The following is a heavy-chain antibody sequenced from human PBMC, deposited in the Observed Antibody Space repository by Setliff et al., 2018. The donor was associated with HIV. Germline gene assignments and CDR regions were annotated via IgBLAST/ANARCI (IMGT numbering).Heavy chain of an antibody. Sequence: LRLSCAASGFTFSSCAMSWVRQAPGKGLEWVSYITGSGSRIYYADSVKGRFTISRDNAKNSVYLQMNSLRAEDTAVYYCARDEATGGVDYWGQGTLVTVSS. CDR3: ARDEATGGVDY. CDR1: GFTFSSCA. V-gene: IGHV3-48*03. D-gene: IGHD3-16*01. J-gene: IGHJ4*02. CDR2: ITGSGSRI.